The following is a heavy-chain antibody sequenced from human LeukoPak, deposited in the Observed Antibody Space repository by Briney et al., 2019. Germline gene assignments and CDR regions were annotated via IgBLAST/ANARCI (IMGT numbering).Heavy chain of an antibody. V-gene: IGHV4-34*01. CDR2: INHSGST. Sequence: PSETLSLTCAVYGGSFSGYYWSWIRQPPGKGLEWIGEINHSGSTNYNPSLKSRVTISVATSKNQFSLKLSSVTAADTAVYYRARGKAPLLLWFGELSRPYYFDYWGQGTLVTVSS. CDR3: ARGKAPLLLWFGELSRPYYFDY. D-gene: IGHD3-10*01. J-gene: IGHJ4*02. CDR1: GGSFSGYY.